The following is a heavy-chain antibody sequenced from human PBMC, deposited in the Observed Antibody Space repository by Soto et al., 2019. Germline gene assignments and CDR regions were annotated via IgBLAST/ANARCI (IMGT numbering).Heavy chain of an antibody. CDR2: FDPEDGET. Sequence: GASVKVSCKVSGYTLTELSMHWVRQAPGKGLEWMGGFDPEDGETIYAQKFQGRVTMTEDTSTDTAYMELSSLRSEDTAVYYRATVLRSGYSPSYFDYWGQGTLVTVSS. V-gene: IGHV1-24*01. J-gene: IGHJ4*02. CDR3: ATVLRSGYSPSYFDY. D-gene: IGHD3-3*01. CDR1: GYTLTELS.